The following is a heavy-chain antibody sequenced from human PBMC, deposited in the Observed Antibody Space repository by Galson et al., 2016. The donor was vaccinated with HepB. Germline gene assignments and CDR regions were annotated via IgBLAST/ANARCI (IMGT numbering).Heavy chain of an antibody. D-gene: IGHD7-27*01. CDR3: ARDHLWAFDY. CDR1: GFTFSSYS. Sequence: SLRLSCAASGFTFSSYSMNWVRQAPGKGLEWVSYISSSSSTIYYADSVKGRFTISRDNAKNSLYLQLNSLRAKDTAVYYCARDHLWAFDYWGQGTLVTVAS. CDR2: ISSSSSTI. V-gene: IGHV3-48*01. J-gene: IGHJ4*02.